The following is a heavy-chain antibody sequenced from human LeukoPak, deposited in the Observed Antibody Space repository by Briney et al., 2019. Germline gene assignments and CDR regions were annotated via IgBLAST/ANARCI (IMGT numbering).Heavy chain of an antibody. V-gene: IGHV3-74*01. CDR3: ARTREQWQVLDY. J-gene: IGHJ4*02. D-gene: IGHD6-19*01. Sequence: PGGSLRLSCAASGFTFSSYWMHWVRQAPGKGLVWVSRIKGDGSHTIYADSVKGRFTISRDNAKNTLYLQMNSLRAEDTAVYYCARTREQWQVLDYWGQGTLVTVSS. CDR2: IKGDGSHT. CDR1: GFTFSSYW.